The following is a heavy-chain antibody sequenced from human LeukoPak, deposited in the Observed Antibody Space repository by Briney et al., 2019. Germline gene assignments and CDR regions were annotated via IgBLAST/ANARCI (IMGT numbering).Heavy chain of an antibody. V-gene: IGHV1-46*01. Sequence: ASVKVSCKTSGYTFSDYYIHWIRQAPGQGLEWMGLINPSGGNTNYAQNFQGRVTMTRDTSTSTVYMGLSSLRSEDTAVYYCARVRDGYNDAYDIWGQGTMVTVPS. CDR3: ARVRDGYNDAYDI. J-gene: IGHJ3*02. CDR2: INPSGGNT. CDR1: GYTFSDYY. D-gene: IGHD5-24*01.